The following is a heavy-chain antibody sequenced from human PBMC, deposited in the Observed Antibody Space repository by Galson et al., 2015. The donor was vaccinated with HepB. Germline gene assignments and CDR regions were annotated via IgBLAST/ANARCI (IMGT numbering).Heavy chain of an antibody. J-gene: IGHJ4*02. V-gene: IGHV4-4*02. D-gene: IGHD3-10*01. CDR3: ARAKEGRGYFDY. CDR1: GDSISNDRW. Sequence: SEPLSLTCAVSGDSISNDRWWSWVRQPPGEGLEWIGEAYHSGGTNYRPSLKSRVTMSVDKSKNQFSLKLTSVTAADTAVYYCARAKEGRGYFDYWGQGTLVTVSS. CDR2: AYHSGGT.